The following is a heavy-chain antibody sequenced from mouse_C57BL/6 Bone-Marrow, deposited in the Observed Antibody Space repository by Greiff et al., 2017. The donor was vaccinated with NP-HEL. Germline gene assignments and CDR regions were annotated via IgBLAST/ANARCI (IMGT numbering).Heavy chain of an antibody. CDR1: GFTFSDYG. D-gene: IGHD2-2*01. Sequence: EVKVVESGGGLVKPGGSLKLSCAASGFTFSDYGMHWVRQAPEKGLEWVAYISSGSSTIYYADTVKGRFTISRDNAKNTLFLQMTSLRSEDTAMYYCAREGVTPHWYFDVWGTGTTVTVSS. V-gene: IGHV5-17*01. CDR3: AREGVTPHWYFDV. J-gene: IGHJ1*03. CDR2: ISSGSSTI.